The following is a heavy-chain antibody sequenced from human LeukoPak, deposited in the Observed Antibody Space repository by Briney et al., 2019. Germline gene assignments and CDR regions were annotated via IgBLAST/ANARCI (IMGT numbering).Heavy chain of an antibody. J-gene: IGHJ4*02. CDR1: GGTFSSYA. CDR3: ARGVYGSGSYYFDY. D-gene: IGHD3-10*01. V-gene: IGHV1-69*13. CDR2: IIPIFGTA. Sequence: ASVEVSCKASGGTFSSYAISWVRQAPGQGLEWMGGIIPIFGTANYAQKFQGRVTITADESTSTAYMELSSLRSEDTAVYYCARGVYGSGSYYFDYWGQGTLVTVSS.